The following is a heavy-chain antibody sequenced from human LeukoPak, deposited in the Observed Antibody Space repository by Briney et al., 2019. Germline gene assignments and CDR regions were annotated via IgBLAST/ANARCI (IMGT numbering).Heavy chain of an antibody. CDR3: ARGTGDTTGFDY. V-gene: IGHV1-46*01. CDR1: GYTFTSCY. CDR2: INPSGGST. J-gene: IGHJ4*02. D-gene: IGHD1-26*01. Sequence: ASVKVSCKASGYTFTSCYMHWVRQAPGQGLEWMGIINPSGGSTSYAQKFKGRVTITRDTSTSTVYMELRSLRSDDTAVYYCARGTGDTTGFDYWGQGTLVTVAS.